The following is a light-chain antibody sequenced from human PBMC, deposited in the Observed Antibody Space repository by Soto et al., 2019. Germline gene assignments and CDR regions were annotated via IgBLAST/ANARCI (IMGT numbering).Light chain of an antibody. V-gene: IGKV1-12*01. Sequence: DLQMTQSPSYVSASIGDRFAITCRASQGISDWLDWYQKKRGKAPKLLIYGASTLQVGVPSRLRGSGYGTDLTITISGMQNEDFETYYCQQVNSFPVTFGHGTRLEIK. CDR3: QQVNSFPVT. J-gene: IGKJ5*01. CDR2: GAS. CDR1: QGISDW.